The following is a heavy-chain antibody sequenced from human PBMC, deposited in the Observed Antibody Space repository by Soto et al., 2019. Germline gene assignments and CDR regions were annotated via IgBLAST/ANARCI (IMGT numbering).Heavy chain of an antibody. J-gene: IGHJ6*02. Sequence: QVQLVESGGGVVQPGRSLRLSCAASGFTFSSYAMHWVRQAPGKGLEWVAVISYDGSNKYYADSVKGRFTISRDNSKNTLYLQMNSLRAEDTAVYYCARDQHRPLPSGMDVWGQGTTVTVSS. CDR1: GFTFSSYA. CDR2: ISYDGSNK. CDR3: ARDQHRPLPSGMDV. V-gene: IGHV3-30-3*01.